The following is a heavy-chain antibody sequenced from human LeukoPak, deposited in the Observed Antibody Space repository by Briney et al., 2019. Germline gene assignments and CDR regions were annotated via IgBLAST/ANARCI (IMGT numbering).Heavy chain of an antibody. J-gene: IGHJ4*02. CDR1: GFTFSSYA. V-gene: IGHV3-30*07. D-gene: IGHD3-22*01. Sequence: GGSLRLSCAASGFTFSSYAMHWVRQAPGKGLEWVAVISYDGSNKYYADSVKGRFTISRDNSKNTLYLQMNCLRAEDTAVYYCAKDWDADSSGYYYQGAPFDYWGQGTLVTVSS. CDR2: ISYDGSNK. CDR3: AKDWDADSSGYYYQGAPFDY.